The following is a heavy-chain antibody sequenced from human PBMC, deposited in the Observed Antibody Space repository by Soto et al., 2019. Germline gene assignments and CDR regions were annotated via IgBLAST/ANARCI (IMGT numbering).Heavy chain of an antibody. CDR1: GFTFSSYS. J-gene: IGHJ3*02. V-gene: IGHV3-48*01. Sequence: EVQLVESGGGLVQPGGSLRLSCAASGFTFSSYSMNWVRQAPGKGLEWVSYISSSSSTIYYADSVKGRFTISRDNAKNSLYLQMNSLRAEDTAVYYCARDAPSMVRGNERAFDIWGQGTMVTVSS. D-gene: IGHD3-10*01. CDR2: ISSSSSTI. CDR3: ARDAPSMVRGNERAFDI.